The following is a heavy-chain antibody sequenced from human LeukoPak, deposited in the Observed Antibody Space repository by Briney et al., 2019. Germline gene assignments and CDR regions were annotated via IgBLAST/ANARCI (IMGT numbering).Heavy chain of an antibody. D-gene: IGHD4-11*01. CDR1: GYTFSSYG. CDR2: INIYNGHT. J-gene: IGHJ4*02. Sequence: ASVKLSCKASGYTFSSYGISWVRQAPGQGLEWMGWINIYNGHTNYDQKFQGRVTMTTDTSTSTAYMELRSLRSDDTAMFFCARVYSDYISYLDFWGQGTLVTVSS. CDR3: ARVYSDYISYLDF. V-gene: IGHV1-18*01.